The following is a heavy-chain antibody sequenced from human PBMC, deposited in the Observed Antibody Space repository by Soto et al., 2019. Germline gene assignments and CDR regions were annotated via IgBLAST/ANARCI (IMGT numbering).Heavy chain of an antibody. J-gene: IGHJ4*02. Sequence: SQTLSLTCSISGDSVSSNSAAWNCIRQSPSRGLEWLGRTYYRSKWYNDYAVSVKSRITINPDTSKNQFSLQLNSVTPEDTAVYYCTRERLNPGRITGTWGFDYWGQGTQVTVSS. CDR2: TYYRSKWYN. CDR1: GDSVSSNSAA. V-gene: IGHV6-1*01. CDR3: TRERLNPGRITGTWGFDY. D-gene: IGHD1-7*01.